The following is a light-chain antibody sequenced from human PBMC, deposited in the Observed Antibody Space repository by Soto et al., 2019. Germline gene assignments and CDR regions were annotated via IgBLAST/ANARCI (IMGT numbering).Light chain of an antibody. V-gene: IGKV3-20*01. CDR3: QHYGTSLFT. J-gene: IGKJ3*01. CDR1: QSVSSSY. CDR2: GTS. Sequence: EIVLTQSPGTLSLSPGERATLSCRASQSVSSSYLAWYQQKPGQAPRLLIYGTSSRATGIPDRFSGSGSGTDFTLTISRLEPEDFAVYYCQHYGTSLFTFGPGIKVDIK.